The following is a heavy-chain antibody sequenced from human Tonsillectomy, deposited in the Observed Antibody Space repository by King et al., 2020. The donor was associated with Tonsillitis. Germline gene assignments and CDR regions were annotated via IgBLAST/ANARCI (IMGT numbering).Heavy chain of an antibody. J-gene: IGHJ4*02. CDR2: IGPSGGNA. V-gene: IGHV3-23*04. Sequence: VQLVESGGGLVQPGGALRLSCTAAGFTFSTYTMSWVRQAPGKGLEWVSVIGPSGGNAFYADSVKGRFTISRDNSKNMLYLQMNSLRAEDTAVYYCVKERWGDNCGEGTLGTVSS. CDR3: VKERWGDN. CDR1: GFTFSTYT. D-gene: IGHD7-27*01.